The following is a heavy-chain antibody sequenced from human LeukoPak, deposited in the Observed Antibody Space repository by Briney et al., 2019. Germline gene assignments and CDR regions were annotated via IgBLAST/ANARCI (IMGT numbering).Heavy chain of an antibody. D-gene: IGHD3-3*01. CDR2: ISAYNGNT. CDR1: GYTFTSYG. Sequence: ASVKVSCKASGYTFTSYGISWVRQAPGQGLEWMGWISAYNGNTNYAQKLQGRITMTTDTSTSTAYMELRSLRSDDTAVYYCARGPFGRFLEWYYFDYWGQGTLVTVSS. CDR3: ARGPFGRFLEWYYFDY. V-gene: IGHV1-18*01. J-gene: IGHJ4*02.